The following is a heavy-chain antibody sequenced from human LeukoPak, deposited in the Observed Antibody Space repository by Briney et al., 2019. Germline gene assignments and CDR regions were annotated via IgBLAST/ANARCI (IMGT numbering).Heavy chain of an antibody. Sequence: QPGGSLRLSCAASGFTFSSYGMHWVRQAPGKGLEWVAVIWYDGSNKYYADSVKGRFTISRDNSKNTLYLQMNSLRAEDTAVYYCANNGEMAIDNLFDYWGQGTLVTVSS. J-gene: IGHJ4*02. D-gene: IGHD3-10*01. CDR1: GFTFSSYG. CDR3: ANNGEMAIDNLFDY. CDR2: IWYDGSNK. V-gene: IGHV3-33*06.